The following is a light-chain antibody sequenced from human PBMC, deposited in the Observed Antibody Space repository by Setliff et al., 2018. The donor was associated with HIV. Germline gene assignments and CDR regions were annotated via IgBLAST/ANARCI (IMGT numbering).Light chain of an antibody. J-gene: IGLJ1*01. CDR2: EVS. Sequence: ALTQPPSVSGSPGQSVTISCTGPSSDVGSYNRVSWYQQPPGTAPKLIIYEVSNRPSGVPDRFSGSKSGNTASLTISGLQAEDEALYYCSSYSSSSTLYVFGTGTKVTV. CDR1: SSDVGSYNR. V-gene: IGLV2-18*02. CDR3: SSYSSSSTLYV.